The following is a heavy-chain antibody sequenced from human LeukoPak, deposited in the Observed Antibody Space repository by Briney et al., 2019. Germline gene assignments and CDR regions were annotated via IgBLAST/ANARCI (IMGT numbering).Heavy chain of an antibody. D-gene: IGHD6-13*01. V-gene: IGHV4-61*02. CDR3: ARVTGYRIEDYFDY. CDR2: IYTSGST. Sequence: SETLSLTCTVSGGSISSGSYYWSWIRQPAGKGLEWIGRIYTSGSTNYNPSLKSRVTISVDASKNQFSLKLSSVTAADVAVYYCARVTGYRIEDYFDYWGQGTLVTVSS. J-gene: IGHJ4*02. CDR1: GGSISSGSYY.